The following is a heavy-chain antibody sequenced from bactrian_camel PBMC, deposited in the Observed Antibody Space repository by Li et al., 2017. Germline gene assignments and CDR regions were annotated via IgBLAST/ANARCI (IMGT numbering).Heavy chain of an antibody. CDR1: GLPGHANC. CDR3: AAEGALNGGICYGNPNY. D-gene: IGHD5*01. Sequence: QVQLVESGGGSVEAGGSLRLSCVTNGLPGHANCSGWFRQTPGKEREAVAGISTSGTTKDYGDSVKGRFTISQDNRKNTVFLQMDSLKTEDTAVYYCAAEGALNGGICYGNPNYWGQGTQVTVS. CDR2: ISTSGTTK. V-gene: IGHV3S53*01. J-gene: IGHJ4*01.